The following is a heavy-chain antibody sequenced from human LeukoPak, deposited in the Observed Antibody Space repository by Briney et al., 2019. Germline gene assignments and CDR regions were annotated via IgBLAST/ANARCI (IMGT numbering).Heavy chain of an antibody. CDR1: GFTLSNYG. V-gene: IGHV3-30*02. Sequence: PGGSLRLSCVASGFTLSNYGMHWVRQAPGKGLEWVAFVGYDGRNTFYTDSVKGRFIISRDNSKNKLYLQMSSLRAEDTGLYYCAKDLQTRGGNCGDWWGQGTLVTVSS. J-gene: IGHJ4*02. D-gene: IGHD2-21*01. CDR3: AKDLQTRGGNCGDW. CDR2: VGYDGRNT.